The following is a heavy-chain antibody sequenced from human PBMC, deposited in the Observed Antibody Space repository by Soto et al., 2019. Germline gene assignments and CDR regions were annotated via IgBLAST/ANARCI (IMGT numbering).Heavy chain of an antibody. CDR3: AREAVGGYYGSGRLNWFDP. D-gene: IGHD3-10*01. Sequence: QVQLVQSGAEVKKPGSSVKVSCKASGGTFSSYAISWVRQAPGQGLEWMGGIIPIFGTANYAKKFQGRVTITADKSTSTAYGERGSLGSEDTAVYSGAREAVGGYYGSGRLNWFDPWGQGTLVTVSS. J-gene: IGHJ5*02. CDR1: GGTFSSYA. CDR2: IIPIFGTA. V-gene: IGHV1-69*06.